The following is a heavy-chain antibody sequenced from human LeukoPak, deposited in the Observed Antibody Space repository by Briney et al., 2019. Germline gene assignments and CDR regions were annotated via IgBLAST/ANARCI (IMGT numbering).Heavy chain of an antibody. Sequence: GGSLRLSCAASGFTFSSYGMHRVRQAPGKGLEWVAFIRYDGSNKYYADSVKGRFTISRDNSKNTLYLQMNSLRAEDTAVYYCAKDDFWSGPYYYYYMDVWGKGTTVTVSS. V-gene: IGHV3-30*02. CDR2: IRYDGSNK. CDR1: GFTFSSYG. J-gene: IGHJ6*03. CDR3: AKDDFWSGPYYYYYMDV. D-gene: IGHD3-3*01.